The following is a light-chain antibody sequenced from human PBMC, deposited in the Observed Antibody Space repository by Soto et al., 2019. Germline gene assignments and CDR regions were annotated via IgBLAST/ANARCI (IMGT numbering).Light chain of an antibody. CDR2: DAS. J-gene: IGKJ1*01. CDR1: QSISGW. Sequence: DIQMTQSPSSLSASVGDSVTITCRASQSISGWLAWYQQKPGEAPKVLIYDASSLGSGVPSRFSGSGSGTEFTLTISSLQPDDFATYYCQHYDSYPWAFGQGTKVEIK. CDR3: QHYDSYPWA. V-gene: IGKV1-5*01.